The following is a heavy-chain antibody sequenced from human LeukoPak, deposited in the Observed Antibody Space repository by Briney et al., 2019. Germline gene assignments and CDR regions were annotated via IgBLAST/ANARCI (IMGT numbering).Heavy chain of an antibody. J-gene: IGHJ2*01. CDR2: MNPNSGNT. CDR3: AIIYGSGSHVWYFDL. V-gene: IGHV1-8*01. CDR1: GYTFTSYD. Sequence: ASVKVSCKASGYTFTSYDINWVGQATGQGVEWVGWMNPNSGNTGYAQKFQGRVTMTRNTSISTAYMELSSLRYEDTAVYSCAIIYGSGSHVWYFDLWAPRTLVTVSS. D-gene: IGHD3-10*01.